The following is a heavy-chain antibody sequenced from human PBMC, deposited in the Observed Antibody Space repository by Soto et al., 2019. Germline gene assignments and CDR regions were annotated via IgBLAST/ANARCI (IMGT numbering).Heavy chain of an antibody. J-gene: IGHJ6*02. Sequence: ASVKVSCKASGYTFTSYGISWVRQAPGQGLEWMGWISAYNGNTNYAQKLQGRVTMTTDTPTSTAYMRLRSLRSADTAVYYCARDQYDFRSGSYYYAIEVWGQGTKVTVSS. CDR2: ISAYNGNT. D-gene: IGHD3-3*01. CDR3: ARDQYDFRSGSYYYAIEV. V-gene: IGHV1-18*01. CDR1: GYTFTSYG.